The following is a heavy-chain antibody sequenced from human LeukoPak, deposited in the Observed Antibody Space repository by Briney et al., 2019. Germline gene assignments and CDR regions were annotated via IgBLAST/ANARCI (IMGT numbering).Heavy chain of an antibody. CDR3: ARAPSGPSSLDY. CDR2: IYHSGST. CDR1: GFTFSSYAM. Sequence: GSLRLSCAASGFTFSSYAMSWVRQAPGKGLEWIGEIYHSGSTNYNPSLKSRVTISVDKSKNQFSLKLSSVTAADTAVYYCARAPSGPSSLDYWGQGTLVTVSS. J-gene: IGHJ4*02. V-gene: IGHV4-4*02.